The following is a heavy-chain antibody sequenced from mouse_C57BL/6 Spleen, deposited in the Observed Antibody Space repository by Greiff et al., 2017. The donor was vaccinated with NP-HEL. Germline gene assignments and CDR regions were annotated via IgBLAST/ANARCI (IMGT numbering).Heavy chain of an antibody. D-gene: IGHD2-3*01. Sequence: EVKVVESGGGLVKPGGSLKLSCAASGFTFSDYGMHWVRQAPEKGLEWVAYISSGSSTIYYADTVKGRFTISRDNAKNTLFLQMTSLRSEDTAMYYCARGDDGYSYYAMDYWGQGTSVTVSS. CDR2: ISSGSSTI. V-gene: IGHV5-17*01. CDR3: ARGDDGYSYYAMDY. J-gene: IGHJ4*01. CDR1: GFTFSDYG.